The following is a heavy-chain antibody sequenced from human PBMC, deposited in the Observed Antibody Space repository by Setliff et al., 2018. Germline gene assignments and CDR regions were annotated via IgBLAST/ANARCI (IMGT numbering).Heavy chain of an antibody. CDR3: ARVSGFQYMDV. Sequence: PSETLSLTCTVSGDSISSRTHYWSWIRQPAGKGLEWIGQVYTSWSTNYNPSLKSRVTISLDTSKNQFSLNLSSLTAADTAMYYCARVSGFQYMDVWGKGTTVTVSS. CDR2: VYTSWST. J-gene: IGHJ6*03. V-gene: IGHV4-61*09. CDR1: GDSISSRTHY. D-gene: IGHD3-3*01.